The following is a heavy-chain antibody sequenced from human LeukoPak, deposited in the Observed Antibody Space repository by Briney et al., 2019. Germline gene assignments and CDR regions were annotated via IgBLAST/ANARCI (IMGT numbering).Heavy chain of an antibody. D-gene: IGHD4-11*01. CDR3: ARHDYSNFDY. CDR1: GGSISSYY. J-gene: IGHJ4*02. CDR2: IYYSGST. V-gene: IGHV4-59*08. Sequence: SETLSLTCTVSGGSISSYYWSWIRQPPGKGLEWIGYIYYSGSTNYNPSLKSRVTISVDTSKNQFSLELSSVTAADTAVYYCARHDYSNFDYWGQGTLVTVSS.